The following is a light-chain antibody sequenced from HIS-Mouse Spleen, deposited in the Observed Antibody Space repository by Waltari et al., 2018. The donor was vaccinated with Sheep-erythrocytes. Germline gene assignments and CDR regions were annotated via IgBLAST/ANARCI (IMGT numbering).Light chain of an antibody. Sequence: QSALTRPASVSGSPGQSITISCTGTSSDGGSYNLVSWYQQHPGKTPKLMIYEGSKRPSGVSNRFSGSKSGNTASLTISGLQAEDEADYYCCSYAGSSTPWVFGGGTKLTVL. CDR1: SSDGGSYNL. J-gene: IGLJ3*02. CDR2: EGS. V-gene: IGLV2-23*01. CDR3: CSYAGSSTPWV.